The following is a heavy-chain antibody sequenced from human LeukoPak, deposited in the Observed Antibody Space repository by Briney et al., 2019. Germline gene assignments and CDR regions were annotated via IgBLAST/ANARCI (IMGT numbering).Heavy chain of an antibody. CDR1: GFTFSSHG. Sequence: GGSLRLSCAASGFTFSSHGLSWVRQTPGKGLEWVSAISSSAYSTYYADSVKGRFTISRDNSKNTLYLQMNSLRAEDTAVYYCAKDGGEYYDILTGYYPRLYYMDVWGKGTTVTISS. V-gene: IGHV3-23*01. CDR3: AKDGGEYYDILTGYYPRLYYMDV. D-gene: IGHD3-9*01. J-gene: IGHJ6*03. CDR2: ISSSAYST.